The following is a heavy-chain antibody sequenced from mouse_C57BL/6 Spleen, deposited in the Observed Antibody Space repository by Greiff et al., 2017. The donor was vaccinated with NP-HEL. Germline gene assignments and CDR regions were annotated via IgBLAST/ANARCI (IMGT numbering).Heavy chain of an antibody. V-gene: IGHV3-6*01. D-gene: IGHD1-1*01. CDR1: GYSITSGYY. CDR2: ISYDGSN. CDR3: ARDRGSSYGWYFDV. J-gene: IGHJ1*03. Sequence: EVQVVESGPGLVKPSQSLSLTCSVTGYSITSGYYWNWIRQFPGNKLEWMGYISYDGSNNYNPSLKNRISITRDTSKNQFFLKLNSVTTEDTATYYCARDRGSSYGWYFDVWGTGTTVTVSS.